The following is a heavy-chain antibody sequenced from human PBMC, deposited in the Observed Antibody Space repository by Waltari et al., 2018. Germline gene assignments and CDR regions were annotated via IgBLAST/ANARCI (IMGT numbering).Heavy chain of an antibody. CDR1: GGSFRGYY. J-gene: IGHJ4*02. CDR3: ARGGYSGSYFFQTPNSRFDY. Sequence: QVQLQQWGAGLLKPSETLSLTCAVYGGSFRGYYWSWIRQPPGTGLEWIGEINHSGSTNYNPSLKSRVTISVDTSKNQFSLKLSSVTAADTAVYYCARGGYSGSYFFQTPNSRFDYWGQGTLVTVSS. CDR2: INHSGST. V-gene: IGHV4-34*01. D-gene: IGHD1-26*01.